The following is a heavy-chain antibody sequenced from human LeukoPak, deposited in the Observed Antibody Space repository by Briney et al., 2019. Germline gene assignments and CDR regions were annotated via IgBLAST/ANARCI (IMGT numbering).Heavy chain of an antibody. CDR1: GIIVSSNY. V-gene: IGHV3-53*01. CDR3: ARENGGDPDAFDI. D-gene: IGHD4-17*01. J-gene: IGHJ3*02. CDR2: IYSGGST. Sequence: PGGSLRLSCAASGIIVSSNYMSWVRQAPGKGLEWVSVIYSGGSTYYADSVKGRFTISRDNSKNKVYLQMNSLRAEDTAIYYCARENGGDPDAFDIWGQGTMVTVSS.